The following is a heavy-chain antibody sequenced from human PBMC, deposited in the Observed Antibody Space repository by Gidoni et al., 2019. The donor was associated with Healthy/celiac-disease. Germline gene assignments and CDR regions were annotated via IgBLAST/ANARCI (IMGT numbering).Heavy chain of an antibody. CDR2: IDPSDSYT. Sequence: EVQLVQSGAEVKQPGESLRISCKGSGSRFTSYWISWVRQMPGKGLEWMGRIDPSDSYTNYSPSFQGHVTISADKSISTAYLQWSSLKASDTAMYYCASPQSCSGGSCHWDAFDIWGQGTMVTVSS. V-gene: IGHV5-10-1*01. J-gene: IGHJ3*02. CDR3: ASPQSCSGGSCHWDAFDI. D-gene: IGHD2-15*01. CDR1: GSRFTSYW.